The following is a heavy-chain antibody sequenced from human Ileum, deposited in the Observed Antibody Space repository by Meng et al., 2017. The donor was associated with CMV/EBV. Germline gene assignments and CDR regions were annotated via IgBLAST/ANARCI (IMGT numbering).Heavy chain of an antibody. CDR1: GGSISSSSYY. D-gene: IGHD5-24*01. CDR2: NYYRGNT. CDR3: AREEGNRDGYNL. V-gene: IGHV4-39*07. J-gene: IGHJ4*02. Sequence: QAHLQESGPGLVKPSETLSLTCNVSGGSISSSSYYWGWIRQPPGKGLEWIGSNYYRGNTYYNPSLKSRVTISVDTSKNQFSLKVNSVTAADTAMYYCAREEGNRDGYNLWGQGILVTVSS.